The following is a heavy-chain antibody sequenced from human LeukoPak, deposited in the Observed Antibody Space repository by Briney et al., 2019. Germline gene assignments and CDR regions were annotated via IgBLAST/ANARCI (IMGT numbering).Heavy chain of an antibody. J-gene: IGHJ6*03. D-gene: IGHD2-2*02. V-gene: IGHV1-69*06. Sequence: SVKVSCKASGAIFSSYAISWVRQAPGQGLEWMGGIIPMFGTPNYAQRFQGRVTITADKSTSTAYMELSSLRSEDTAVYYCATHTQYYYYYYMDVWGKGTTVTVSS. CDR3: ATHTQYYYYYYMDV. CDR2: IIPMFGTP. CDR1: GAIFSSYA.